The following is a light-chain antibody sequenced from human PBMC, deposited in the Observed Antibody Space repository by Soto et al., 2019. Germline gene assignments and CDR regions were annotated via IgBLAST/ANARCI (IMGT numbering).Light chain of an antibody. Sequence: EIVLTQSPGTLSLSQGERATLSCRASQSVSSSFLAWYQQKPGQAPRLLIYGAASRASGIPDRFSGSGSGTDFSLTISRLEPEDFAVYYCQQHAHWPLTFGGGTRWIS. CDR2: GAA. J-gene: IGKJ4*01. CDR3: QQHAHWPLT. V-gene: IGKV3D-20*02. CDR1: QSVSSSF.